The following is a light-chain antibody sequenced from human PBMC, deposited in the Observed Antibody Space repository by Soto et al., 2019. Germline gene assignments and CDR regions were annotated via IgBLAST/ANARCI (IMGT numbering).Light chain of an antibody. J-gene: IGLJ1*01. CDR2: EVT. Sequence: QSALTQPPSASGSPGQSVTIFCTGASSDVGGYNYVSWYQQHPGKAPKLMIYEVTKRPSGVPDRFSGSKSGNTASLTVSGLQPEDEADYYCSSYAGGNNAYVFGTGTKLTVL. CDR3: SSYAGGNNAYV. V-gene: IGLV2-8*01. CDR1: SSDVGGYNY.